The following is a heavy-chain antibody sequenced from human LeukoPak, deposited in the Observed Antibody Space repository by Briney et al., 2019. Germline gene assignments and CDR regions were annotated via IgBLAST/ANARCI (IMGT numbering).Heavy chain of an antibody. CDR1: GGSISSYY. J-gene: IGHJ4*02. V-gene: IGHV4-59*12. CDR3: ARGVARSSKFHFSYYFDY. Sequence: SETLSLTCSVSGGSISSYYWSWIRQPPGRGLEWIGYIYYSGSTNYNPSLKSRVTISVDTSKNQFSLNLSSVTAADTAVYYCARGVARSSKFHFSYYFDYWGQGTLVTVSS. D-gene: IGHD6-6*01. CDR2: IYYSGST.